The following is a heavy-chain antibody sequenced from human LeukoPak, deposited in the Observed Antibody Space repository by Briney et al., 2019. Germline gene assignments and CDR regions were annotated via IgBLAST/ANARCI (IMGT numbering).Heavy chain of an antibody. J-gene: IGHJ3*02. CDR3: ATPGYPFIVVVPADPKYAFDI. Sequence: ASVKVSCKLSGSTLTQLSMHWVRQAPGKGLEWMGGFDPEDGVTIYAQTLQGRVTMTEDTSTDTAYMELSSLRSEDTAVYYCATPGYPFIVVVPADPKYAFDIWGQGTMVTVSS. CDR1: GSTLTQLS. V-gene: IGHV1-24*01. CDR2: FDPEDGVT. D-gene: IGHD2-2*01.